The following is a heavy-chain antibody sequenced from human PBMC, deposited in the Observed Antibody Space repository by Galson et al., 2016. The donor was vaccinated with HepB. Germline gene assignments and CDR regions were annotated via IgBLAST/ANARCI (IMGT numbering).Heavy chain of an antibody. CDR3: ARKSGWARVMGYYYYYYGLDV. D-gene: IGHD6-19*01. Sequence: ETLSLTCSVSGDSISSGNWWSWVRQPPGKGLEWIGEISHSGNTKYNPSLESRATISADRSKNQFSLKVTSVSAADTAMYYCARKSGWARVMGYYYYYYGLDVWGQGTTVTVSS. V-gene: IGHV4-4*02. CDR1: GDSISSGNW. J-gene: IGHJ6*02. CDR2: ISHSGNT.